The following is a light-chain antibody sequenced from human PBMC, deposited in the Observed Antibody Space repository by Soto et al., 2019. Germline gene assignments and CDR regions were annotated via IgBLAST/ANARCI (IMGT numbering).Light chain of an antibody. J-gene: IGLJ2*01. V-gene: IGLV2-14*01. CDR1: SSDVGGYNY. CDR3: RSYTSRRTLEV. Sequence: QSALTQPASVSGSPGQSITISCTGTSSDVGGYNYVSWYQQHPGKAPKLMIYEVSNRPSGVSNRFSGSKSCNTASLTISGLQAGEGADYYCRSYTSRRTLEVVGGGTKLTVL. CDR2: EVS.